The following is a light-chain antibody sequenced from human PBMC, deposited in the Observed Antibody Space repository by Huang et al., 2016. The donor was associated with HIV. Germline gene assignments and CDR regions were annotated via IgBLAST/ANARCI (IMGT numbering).Light chain of an antibody. J-gene: IGKJ1*01. CDR1: QDISTY. Sequence: DIQMTQSPSSLSGSVGDRVTITCQASQDISTYLYWYQQKPWDAPKVLIYAAANLETGGPTRYSGSVSGTVFTFTISSLQPGDIATYYCQQYDNLPWTFGQGTKVEIK. CDR3: QQYDNLPWT. CDR2: AAA. V-gene: IGKV1-33*01.